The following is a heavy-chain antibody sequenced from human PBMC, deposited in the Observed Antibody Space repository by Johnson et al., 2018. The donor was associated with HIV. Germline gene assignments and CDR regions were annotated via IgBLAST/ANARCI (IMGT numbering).Heavy chain of an antibody. CDR3: ARGDDDGF. V-gene: IGHV3-30-3*01. J-gene: IGHJ3*01. CDR2: ISYDGSNK. CDR1: GFTFSSYA. Sequence: QVQLVESGGGVVQPGRSLRLSCAVSGFTFSSYAMHWVRQAPVKGLEWVAFISYDGSNKYYADSVKGRFTISRDNSKNTLYLQMNSLRAEDTAVYYCARGDDDGFWGQGTKVTVSS. D-gene: IGHD3-3*01.